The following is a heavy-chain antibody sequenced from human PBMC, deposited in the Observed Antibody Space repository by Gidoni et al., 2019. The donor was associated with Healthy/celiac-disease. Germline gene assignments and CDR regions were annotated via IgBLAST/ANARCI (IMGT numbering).Heavy chain of an antibody. D-gene: IGHD2-2*01. Sequence: EVQLLESGGGLVQPGGSLRLSCAASGFTFSSYAMSWVRQAPGKGLEWVSAISGSGGSTHYADSVKGRFTISRDNSKNTLYLQMNSLRAEDTAVYYCAKGIIVVVPAAMYYYYYGMDVWGQGTTVTVSS. CDR3: AKGIIVVVPAAMYYYYYGMDV. J-gene: IGHJ6*02. CDR2: ISGSGGST. CDR1: GFTFSSYA. V-gene: IGHV3-23*01.